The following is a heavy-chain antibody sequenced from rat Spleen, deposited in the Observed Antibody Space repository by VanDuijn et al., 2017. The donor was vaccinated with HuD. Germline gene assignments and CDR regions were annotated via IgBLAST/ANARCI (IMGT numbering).Heavy chain of an antibody. CDR1: GFTFSRYW. CDR2: VSSDGVNT. J-gene: IGHJ2*01. Sequence: EVQLVESGGGLVQPGKSLKLSCVASGFTFSRYWMYWVRQAPGKGLEWVSSVSSDGVNTYYPDSVKGRFTISRDNAENRVYLQMNSLKSEDTATYYCAVAGYGYWGQGVMVTVSS. D-gene: IGHD1-7*01. V-gene: IGHV5-58*01. CDR3: AVAGYGY.